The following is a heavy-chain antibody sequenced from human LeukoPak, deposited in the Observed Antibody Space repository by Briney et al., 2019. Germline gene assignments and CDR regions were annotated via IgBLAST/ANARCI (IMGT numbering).Heavy chain of an antibody. J-gene: IGHJ4*02. Sequence: PGGSLRLSCAASGFTFSGYSMNWVRQAPGKGLEWVSSISSSSSYIYYADSVKGRFSISRDNAKNSLYLQMNSLRAEDTAVYYCARGKSSKQQVARLLDYWGQGTLVTVSS. V-gene: IGHV3-21*01. D-gene: IGHD6-13*01. CDR3: ARGKSSKQQVARLLDY. CDR1: GFTFSGYS. CDR2: ISSSSSYI.